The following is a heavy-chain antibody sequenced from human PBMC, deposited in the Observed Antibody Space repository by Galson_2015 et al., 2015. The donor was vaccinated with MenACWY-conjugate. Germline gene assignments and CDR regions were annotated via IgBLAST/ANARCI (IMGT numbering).Heavy chain of an antibody. Sequence: ETLSLTCTVSGASVRSDYWSWIRQPPGKALEWIGYIHNSGSTNYNPSLKGRVTIPIDTSRNQFSLKLSSVTAADTAVYYCAKYYCGSDNTCYYFDTWGQGTLVTVSS. CDR1: GASVRSDY. D-gene: IGHD4-23*01. J-gene: IGHJ4*02. V-gene: IGHV4-59*02. CDR2: IHNSGST. CDR3: AKYYCGSDNTCYYFDT.